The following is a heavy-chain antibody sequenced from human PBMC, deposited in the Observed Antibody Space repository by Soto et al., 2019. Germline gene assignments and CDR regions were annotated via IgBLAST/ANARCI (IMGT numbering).Heavy chain of an antibody. CDR1: GFTFSSYA. D-gene: IGHD3-22*01. V-gene: IGHV3-23*01. CDR3: AKNYDSSGYAFDI. Sequence: GGSLRLSCAASGFTFSSYAMSWVRQAPGKGLEWVSAISGSGGSTYYADSVKGRFTISRDNSKNTLYLQMNSLRAEDTDVYYCAKNYDSSGYAFDIWGQGTMVTVSS. J-gene: IGHJ3*02. CDR2: ISGSGGST.